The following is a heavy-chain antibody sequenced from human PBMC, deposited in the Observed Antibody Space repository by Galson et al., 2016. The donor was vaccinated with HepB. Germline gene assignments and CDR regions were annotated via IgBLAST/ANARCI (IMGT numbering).Heavy chain of an antibody. D-gene: IGHD6-19*01. CDR1: GASISGYY. Sequence: LTCTVSGASISGYYLSWIRQPPGKGLEWIGYIYYSGRTNYNPSLKSRVTISVDTSKNQFSLKLSSVTAADTAVYYCARDDSGGWYGFHYGMNVWGQGTTVTVSS. CDR2: IYYSGRT. V-gene: IGHV4-59*01. J-gene: IGHJ6*02. CDR3: ARDDSGGWYGFHYGMNV.